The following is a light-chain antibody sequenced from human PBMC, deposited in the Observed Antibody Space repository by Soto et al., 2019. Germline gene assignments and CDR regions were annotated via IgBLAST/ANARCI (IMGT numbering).Light chain of an antibody. J-gene: IGLJ3*02. CDR3: STLTTASTLV. CDR1: NRDVGSYNF. V-gene: IGLV2-14*01. CDR2: EVR. Sequence: QSALTQPASVSGSPGQSITIACTGTNRDVGSYNFVSWYQQRPGEAPKLIISEVRNRPSGISDRFTGSKAGNAASLTNSGLEAEDEADYCCSTLTTASTLVFGGGTKLTVL.